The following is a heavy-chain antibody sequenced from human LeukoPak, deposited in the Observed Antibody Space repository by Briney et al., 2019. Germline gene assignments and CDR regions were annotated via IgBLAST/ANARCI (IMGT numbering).Heavy chain of an antibody. V-gene: IGHV4-39*01. J-gene: IGHJ4*02. CDR1: GGSISGGNNY. CDR3: SRHPSCTIVTHCSFDY. CDR2: VHYSGNA. Sequence: PSETLSLTCTVSGGSISGGNNYWPWIRQPPGKGLEWLGSVHYSGNAKDNPSLKSRVTMSVDTSKNQVSLSLRSVATAETAVYFCSRHPSCTIVTHCSFDYWAQGPLVTVSS. D-gene: IGHD2/OR15-2a*01.